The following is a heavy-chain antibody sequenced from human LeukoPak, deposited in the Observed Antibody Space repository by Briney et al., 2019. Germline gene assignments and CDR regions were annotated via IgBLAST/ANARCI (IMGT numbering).Heavy chain of an antibody. CDR3: ARYRSLPYGVYNFNWFDP. D-gene: IGHD4-17*01. Sequence: SETLSLTCTVSGGSISSYYWSWIRQPPGKGLEWIGYIYYSGSTNYNPSLKSRVTISVDTSKNQFSLKLSSVTAADTAVYYCARYRSLPYGVYNFNWFDPWGQGTLVTVSS. CDR2: IYYSGST. CDR1: GGSISSYY. V-gene: IGHV4-59*01. J-gene: IGHJ5*02.